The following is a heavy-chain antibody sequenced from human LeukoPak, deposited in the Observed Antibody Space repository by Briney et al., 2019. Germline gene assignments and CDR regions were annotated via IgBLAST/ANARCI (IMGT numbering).Heavy chain of an antibody. D-gene: IGHD6-13*01. CDR2: IYYSGST. V-gene: IGHV4-59*01. CDR1: GGSISSYY. J-gene: IGHJ6*02. Sequence: SETLSLTCTVSGGSISSYYWSWIRQPPGKGPEWIGYIYYSGSTNYNPSLKSRVTIPVDTSKNQFSLKLSSVTAADTAVYYCASGRQQLAHYGMDVWGQGTTVTVSS. CDR3: ASGRQQLAHYGMDV.